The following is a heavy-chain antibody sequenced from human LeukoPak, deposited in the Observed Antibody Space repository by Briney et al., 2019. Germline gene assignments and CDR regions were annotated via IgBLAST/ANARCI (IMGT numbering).Heavy chain of an antibody. CDR3: ARSGGQIYYYYMDV. D-gene: IGHD6-25*01. J-gene: IGHJ6*03. V-gene: IGHV1-18*01. CDR1: GYTFTSYG. CDR2: ISAYNGNT. Sequence: ASVKVSCKASGYTFTSYGISWVRQAPGQGLEWMGWISAYNGNTNYAQKLQGRVTMTTDTSTSTAYMELSSLRSEDTAVYYCARSGGQIYYYYMDVWGKGTTVTVSS.